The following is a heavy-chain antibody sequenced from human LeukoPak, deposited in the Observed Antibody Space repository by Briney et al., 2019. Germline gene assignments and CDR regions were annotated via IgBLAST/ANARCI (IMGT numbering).Heavy chain of an antibody. V-gene: IGHV1-2*02. CDR2: INPNSGDT. CDR1: GYTFTGYY. Sequence: ASVKVSCKASGYTFTGYYMHWVRQAPGQGLEWMGWINPNSGDTHYAQNFRGRVTMTSDTSVSTAYVELSRLTSDDTALYFCARPPSSSGYFDYWGHGTLVTVST. CDR3: ARPPSSSGYFDY. J-gene: IGHJ4*01. D-gene: IGHD6-19*01.